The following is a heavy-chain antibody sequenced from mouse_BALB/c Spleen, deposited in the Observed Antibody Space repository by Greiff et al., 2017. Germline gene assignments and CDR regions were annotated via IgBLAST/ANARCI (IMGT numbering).Heavy chain of an antibody. CDR1: GYSITSDYA. J-gene: IGHJ4*01. V-gene: IGHV3-2*02. CDR3: ARLNDGYSYYAMDY. CDR2: ISYSGST. Sequence: EVQLVESGPGLVKPSQSLSLTCTVTGYSITSDYAWNWIRQFPGNKLEWMGYISYSGSTSYNPSLKSRISITRDTSKNQFFLQLNSVTTEDTATYYCARLNDGYSYYAMDYWGQGTSVTVSS. D-gene: IGHD2-3*01.